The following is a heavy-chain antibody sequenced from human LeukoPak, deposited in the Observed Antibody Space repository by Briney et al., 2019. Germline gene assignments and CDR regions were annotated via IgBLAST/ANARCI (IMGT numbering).Heavy chain of an antibody. CDR2: INPNSGGT. CDR3: ARDRGSSWYVDY. D-gene: IGHD6-13*01. Sequence: ASVKVSCKTSGYRFTSYYIHWVRQAPGQGLEWMGWINPNSGGTEYAQKFQGRVTMTGDTSISTAYMELSRLRSDDTAEYYCARDRGSSWYVDYWGQGTLVTVSS. CDR1: GYRFTSYY. V-gene: IGHV1-2*02. J-gene: IGHJ4*02.